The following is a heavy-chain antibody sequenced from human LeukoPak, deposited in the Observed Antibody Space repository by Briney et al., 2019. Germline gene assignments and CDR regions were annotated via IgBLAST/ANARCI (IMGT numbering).Heavy chain of an antibody. CDR3: ARVPVYCSGGSCYPKTFDY. D-gene: IGHD2-15*01. CDR1: GYTFTSYG. J-gene: IGHJ4*02. Sequence: ASVKVSCKASGYTFTSYGISWVRQAPGQGLEWMGWISAYNGNTNYAQKLQGRVTMTTDTSTSTAYMELRSLRSDDTAVYYCARVPVYCSGGSCYPKTFDYWGQGTLATVSS. CDR2: ISAYNGNT. V-gene: IGHV1-18*01.